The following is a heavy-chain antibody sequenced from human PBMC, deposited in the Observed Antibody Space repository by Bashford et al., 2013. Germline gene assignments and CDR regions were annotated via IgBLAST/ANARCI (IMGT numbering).Heavy chain of an antibody. CDR3: ATSVTGDPSAHDAFDI. CDR1: GYTLTELS. D-gene: IGHD7-27*01. V-gene: IGHV1-24*01. Sequence: ASVKVSCKVSGYTLTELSMHWVRQAPGKGLEWMGGFDPEDGETIYAQKFQGRVTMTEDTSTDTAYMELSSLRSEDTAVYYCATSVTGDPSAHDAFDIWGQGTMVTVSS. J-gene: IGHJ3*02. CDR2: FDPEDGET.